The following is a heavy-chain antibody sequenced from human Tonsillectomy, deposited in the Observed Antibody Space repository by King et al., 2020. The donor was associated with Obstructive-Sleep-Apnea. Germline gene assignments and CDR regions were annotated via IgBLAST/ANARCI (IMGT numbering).Heavy chain of an antibody. CDR3: TTVPQDGYSMWGPECDY. CDR1: GFTFTYAW. CDR2: IISKTDDGTT. D-gene: IGHD5-24*01. V-gene: IGHV3-15*01. J-gene: IGHJ4*02. Sequence: QLVQSGGGLVKPGGSLRLSCAASGFTFTYAWMHWVRQAPGKGLEWGGRIISKTDDGTTDYAEPVKGRSTISRDASKNTLYLQMNSLKTADTAVYYCTTVPQDGYSMWGPECDYWGQGTLVTVSS.